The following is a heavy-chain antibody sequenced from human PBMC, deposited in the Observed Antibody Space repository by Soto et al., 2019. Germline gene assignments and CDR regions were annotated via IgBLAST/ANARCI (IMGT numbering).Heavy chain of an antibody. CDR2: ISGSGGST. CDR1: GFTFSSYA. CDR3: ARGNYDFWSGYYIRNWFDP. V-gene: IGHV3-23*01. D-gene: IGHD3-3*01. Sequence: EVQLLESGGGLVQPGGSLRLSCAASGFTFSSYAMSWVRQAPGKGLEWVSAISGSGGSTYYADSVKGRFTISRDNSKNTLYLQMNSLRAEDTAVYYCARGNYDFWSGYYIRNWFDPWGQGTLVTVSS. J-gene: IGHJ5*02.